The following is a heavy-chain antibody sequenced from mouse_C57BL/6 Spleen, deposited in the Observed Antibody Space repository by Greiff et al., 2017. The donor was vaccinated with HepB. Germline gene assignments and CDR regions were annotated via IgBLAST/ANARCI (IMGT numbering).Heavy chain of an antibody. J-gene: IGHJ4*01. CDR2: IDPSDSYT. CDR1: GYTFTSYW. Sequence: VQLQQSGAELVKPGASVKLSCKASGYTFTSYWMQWVKQRPGQGLEWIGEIDPSDSYTNYNQKFKGKATLTVDTSSSTAYMQLSSLTSEESAVYYCERGYDYDYYAMDYWGQGTSVTVSS. V-gene: IGHV1-50*01. CDR3: ERGYDYDYYAMDY. D-gene: IGHD2-4*01.